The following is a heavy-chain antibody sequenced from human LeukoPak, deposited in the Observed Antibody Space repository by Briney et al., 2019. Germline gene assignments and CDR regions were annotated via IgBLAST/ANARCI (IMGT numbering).Heavy chain of an antibody. D-gene: IGHD6-19*01. V-gene: IGHV3-23*01. CDR1: GFTFSSYA. J-gene: IGHJ4*02. Sequence: GGSLRLSCAASGFTFSSYAMSWVRQAPGKGLEWVSAISGSGGSTYYADSVKGRFTISRDNSKNTLYLQMNSLRAEDTAVYYCAKGAVAGIRPLYSFDYWGQGTLVTVSS. CDR2: ISGSGGST. CDR3: AKGAVAGIRPLYSFDY.